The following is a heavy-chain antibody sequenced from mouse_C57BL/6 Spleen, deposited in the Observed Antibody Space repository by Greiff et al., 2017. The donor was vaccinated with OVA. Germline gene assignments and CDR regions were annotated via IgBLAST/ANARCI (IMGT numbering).Heavy chain of an antibody. CDR2: IDPSDSYT. J-gene: IGHJ1*03. CDR3: ARRRGTYWYFDV. Sequence: QVQLQQPGAELVRPGTSVKLSCKASGYTFTSYWMNWVKQRPGQGLEWIGVIDPSDSYTNYNQKFKGKATLTVDTSSSTAYMQLSSLTSEDSAVYDCARRRGTYWYFDVWGTGTTVTVSS. V-gene: IGHV1-59*01. D-gene: IGHD2-14*01. CDR1: GYTFTSYW.